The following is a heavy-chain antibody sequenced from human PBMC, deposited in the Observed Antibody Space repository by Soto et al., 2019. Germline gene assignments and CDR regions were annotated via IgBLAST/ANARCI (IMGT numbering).Heavy chain of an antibody. V-gene: IGHV3-23*01. CDR1: GFTFSSYA. CDR2: ISGSGGST. D-gene: IGHD6-13*01. CDR3: AKLYSSSWSRYYGMDV. J-gene: IGHJ6*02. Sequence: GGSLRLSCAASGFTFSSYAMSWVRQAPGKGLEWVSAISGSGGSTYYADSVKGRFTISRDNSKNTLYLQMNSLRAEDTAVYYCAKLYSSSWSRYYGMDVWGQGTTVPVS.